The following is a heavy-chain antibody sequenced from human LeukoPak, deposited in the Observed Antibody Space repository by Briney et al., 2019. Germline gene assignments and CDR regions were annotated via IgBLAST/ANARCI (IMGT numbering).Heavy chain of an antibody. CDR2: IFYSGTT. Sequence: KPSETLSLTCTVSGGSISNYYWSWIRQPPGKGLEWIGYIFYSGTTNYIPSLKSRVTISVDTSKNQFSLNLSSVTAADTAVYYCARGSRELYYFDYWGQGTLVTVSS. CDR1: GGSISNYY. V-gene: IGHV4-59*01. CDR3: ARGSRELYYFDY. J-gene: IGHJ4*02. D-gene: IGHD1-7*01.